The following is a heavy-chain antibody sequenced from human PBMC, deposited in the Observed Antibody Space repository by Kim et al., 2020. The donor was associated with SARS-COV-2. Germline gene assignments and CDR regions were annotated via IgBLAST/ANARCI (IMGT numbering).Heavy chain of an antibody. V-gene: IGHV3-48*03. CDR2: ITI. J-gene: IGHJ6*02. Sequence: ITIYYADSVKCRFTSSRDNAKNSLYLQMNSLRAEETAGYYCASDYYYGMDVWGQGTTVTVSS. CDR3: ASDYYYGMDV.